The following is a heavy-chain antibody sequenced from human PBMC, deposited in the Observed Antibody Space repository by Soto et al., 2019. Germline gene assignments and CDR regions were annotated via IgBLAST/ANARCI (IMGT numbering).Heavy chain of an antibody. Sequence: GGSLRLSCEASGFPFITYAMSWVRQAPGKGLEWVSAISGAGGSTYYADSVKGRFTVSRHNSKNTLYLQMNILRAEDTAVYYCAKGFGGFVTYIYFDSSGQGTLVPLSS. CDR1: GFPFITYA. J-gene: IGHJ4*02. D-gene: IGHD2-21*01. CDR3: AKGFGGFVTYIYFDS. V-gene: IGHV3-23*01. CDR2: ISGAGGST.